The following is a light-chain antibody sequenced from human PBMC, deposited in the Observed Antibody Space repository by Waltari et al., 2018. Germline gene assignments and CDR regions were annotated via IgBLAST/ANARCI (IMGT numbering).Light chain of an antibody. CDR2: DAS. J-gene: IGKJ4*01. V-gene: IGKV1-33*01. CDR1: QDISNY. CDR3: QQYDNLPALT. Sequence: DIQMTQSPSSLSASVGDRVTITCQASQDISNYLNWYQQKPGKDTKLLIYDASNLETGVPSRFSGSGSGTDFTFTISSLQPEDIATYYCQQYDNLPALTFGGGTKVEIK.